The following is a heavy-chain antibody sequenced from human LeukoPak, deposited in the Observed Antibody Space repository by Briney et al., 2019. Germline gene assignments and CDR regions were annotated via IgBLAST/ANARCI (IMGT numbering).Heavy chain of an antibody. CDR2: IWYDGSNK. CDR3: AKVGISYCSGGSCYPTFDY. D-gene: IGHD2-15*01. CDR1: GFTFSSYG. J-gene: IGHJ4*02. Sequence: GGSLRLSCAASGFTFSSYGMHWVRQAPGKGLEWVAVIWYDGSNKYYADPVKGRFTISRDNSKNTLYPQMNSLRAEDTAVYYCAKVGISYCSGGSCYPTFDYWGQGTLVTVSS. V-gene: IGHV3-33*06.